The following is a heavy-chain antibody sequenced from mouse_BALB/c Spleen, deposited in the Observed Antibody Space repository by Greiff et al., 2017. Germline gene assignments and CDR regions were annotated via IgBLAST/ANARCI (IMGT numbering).Heavy chain of an antibody. J-gene: IGHJ4*01. Sequence: VKLQESGAELVRPGSSVKISCKASGYAFSSYWMNWVKQRPGQGLEWIGQIYPGDGDTNYNGKFKGKATLTADKSSSTAYMQLSSLTSEDSAVYFCARDGNYVGSAMDYWGQGTSVTVSS. CDR3: ARDGNYVGSAMDY. V-gene: IGHV1-80*01. D-gene: IGHD2-1*01. CDR2: IYPGDGDT. CDR1: GYAFSSYW.